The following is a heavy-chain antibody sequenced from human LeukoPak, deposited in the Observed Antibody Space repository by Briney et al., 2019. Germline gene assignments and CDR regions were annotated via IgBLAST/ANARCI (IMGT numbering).Heavy chain of an antibody. D-gene: IGHD3-10*01. Sequence: PGGSLRLSCAASGFTFSDHYMDWVRQAPGKGLEWVGRTRNKANSYTTEYAASVKGRFTISRDDSENSLYLQMNSLKTEDTAVYYCARDRGAYYFDYWGQGTLVTVSS. J-gene: IGHJ4*02. CDR1: GFTFSDHY. CDR2: TRNKANSYTT. CDR3: ARDRGAYYFDY. V-gene: IGHV3-72*01.